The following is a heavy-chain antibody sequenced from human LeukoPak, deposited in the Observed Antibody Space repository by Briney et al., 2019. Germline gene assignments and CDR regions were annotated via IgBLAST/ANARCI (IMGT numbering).Heavy chain of an antibody. J-gene: IGHJ6*03. D-gene: IGHD3-3*01. CDR3: ARGGGITIFGVVIHYYMDV. Sequence: PSETLSLTCAVYGGSFSGYYWSWIRQPPGKGREWIGEINHSGSTNYNPSLKSRVTISVDTSKNQFALKLSSVTAADTAVYYCARGGGITIFGVVIHYYMDVWGKGTTVTVSS. CDR1: GGSFSGYY. CDR2: INHSGST. V-gene: IGHV4-34*01.